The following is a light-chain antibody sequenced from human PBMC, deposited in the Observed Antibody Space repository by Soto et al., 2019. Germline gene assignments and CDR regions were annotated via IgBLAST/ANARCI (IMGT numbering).Light chain of an antibody. CDR2: GAS. Sequence: EIVMTQSPGTLPLSPGETATLSCRASQSVSSNYVAWFHQTPGQAPRVXSYGASSRATGVPDRFSASGSGTEFTLTISRLEPEDFEVYYCQQYGRSPFTFGPGTKVDI. V-gene: IGKV3-20*01. CDR1: QSVSSNY. J-gene: IGKJ3*01. CDR3: QQYGRSPFT.